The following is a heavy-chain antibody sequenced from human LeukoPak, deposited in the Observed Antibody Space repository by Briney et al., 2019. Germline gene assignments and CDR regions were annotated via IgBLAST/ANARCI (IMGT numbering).Heavy chain of an antibody. CDR3: ARETENYGYPDY. J-gene: IGHJ4*02. CDR2: IYHSGST. Sequence: SETLSLTCTVSGGSISSGGYYWSWIRQHPGKGLEWIGYIYHSGSTYYNPSLKSRVAISVDTSKNQFSLKLSSVTAADTAVYYCARETENYGYPDYWGQGALVTVSS. V-gene: IGHV4-31*03. D-gene: IGHD5-24*01. CDR1: GGSISSGGYY.